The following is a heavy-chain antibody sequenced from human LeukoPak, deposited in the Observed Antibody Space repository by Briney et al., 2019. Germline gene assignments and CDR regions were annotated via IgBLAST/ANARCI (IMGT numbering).Heavy chain of an antibody. CDR3: ARVAASPVYYFDY. CDR1: GGSISSYY. V-gene: IGHV4-59*12. D-gene: IGHD6-19*01. CDR2: IYYSGST. J-gene: IGHJ4*02. Sequence: ETLSLTCTVSGGSISSYYWSWIRQPPGKGLEWIGYIYYSGSTNYNPSLKSRVTISVDTSKNQFSLKLSSVTAADTAVYYCARVAASPVYYFDYWGQGTLVTVSS.